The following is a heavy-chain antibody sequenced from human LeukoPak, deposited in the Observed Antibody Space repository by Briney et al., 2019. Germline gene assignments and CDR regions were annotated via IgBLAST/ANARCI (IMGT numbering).Heavy chain of an antibody. D-gene: IGHD6-13*01. CDR1: GFTFSSYG. V-gene: IGHV3-30*18. CDR2: ISYDGSNK. J-gene: IGHJ4*02. CDR3: AKDLYSSPSTFDY. Sequence: AGSLRLSCAASGFTFSSYGMQWVRQAPGKGLEWVAVISYDGSNKYHADSVKGRFTISRDNSKNTLYLQMNSLRAEDTAVYYCAKDLYSSPSTFDYWGQGTLVTVSS.